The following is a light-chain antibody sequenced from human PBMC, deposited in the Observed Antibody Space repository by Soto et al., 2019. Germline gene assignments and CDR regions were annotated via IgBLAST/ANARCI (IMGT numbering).Light chain of an antibody. CDR2: VNS. CDR1: SSDVGDYKY. V-gene: IGLV2-14*01. Sequence: QSVLTQPASVSGSPGQSITISCTGTSSDVGDYKYVSWYQQHPDKAPKLIIFVNSNRPSGVSNRFSGSKSGNTASLTISGLQAEDEADYYCSSYTSSDTPYVFGTGTKVTVL. CDR3: SSYTSSDTPYV. J-gene: IGLJ1*01.